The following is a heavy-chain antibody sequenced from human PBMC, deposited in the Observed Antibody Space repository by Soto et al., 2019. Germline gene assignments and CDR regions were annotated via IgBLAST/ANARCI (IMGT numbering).Heavy chain of an antibody. J-gene: IGHJ6*02. CDR2: IIPIFGAA. CDR1: GGTFNTYP. D-gene: IGHD2-21*02. Sequence: QGQLVQSGAEVRKPGSSVRVSCMPSGGTFNTYPFSWVRQAPGQGLEWMGGIIPIFGAANYAQKFRGRVTLTADKSTSTAYMEVTSLRHEDTAVYYCARAWAAVIEPVGRDFNDLDFWGQGTTVTVSS. V-gene: IGHV1-69*06. CDR3: ARAWAAVIEPVGRDFNDLDF.